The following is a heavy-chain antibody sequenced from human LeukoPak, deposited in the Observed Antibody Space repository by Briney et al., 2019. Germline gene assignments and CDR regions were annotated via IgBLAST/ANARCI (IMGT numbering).Heavy chain of an antibody. J-gene: IGHJ4*02. V-gene: IGHV4-4*07. CDR3: ARISLTGYAPISGYFDY. Sequence: PSETLSLTPTVSGGSISSYYWSWIRQPAGKGLEWIGRIYTSGSTNYNPSLKSRVTISVDTSKNQFSLKLTSVTAADTAVYYCARISLTGYAPISGYFDYWGQGTLVTVSS. D-gene: IGHD3-9*01. CDR1: GGSISSYY. CDR2: IYTSGST.